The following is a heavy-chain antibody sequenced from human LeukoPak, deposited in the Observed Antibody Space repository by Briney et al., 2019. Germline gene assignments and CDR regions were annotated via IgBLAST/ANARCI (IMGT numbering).Heavy chain of an antibody. D-gene: IGHD3-22*01. Sequence: SETLSLTCTVSGGSISSYYWSWIRQPAGKGLEWIGRIYTSGSTNYNPSLKSRVTMSVDTSKNQFSLKLSSVTAADTAVYYCARGGTVYDYYDSIGYLAFDIWGQGTMVTVSS. V-gene: IGHV4-4*07. CDR2: IYTSGST. J-gene: IGHJ3*02. CDR3: ARGGTVYDYYDSIGYLAFDI. CDR1: GGSISSYY.